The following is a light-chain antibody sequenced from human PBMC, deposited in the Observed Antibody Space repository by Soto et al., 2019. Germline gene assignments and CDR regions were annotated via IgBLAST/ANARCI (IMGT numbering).Light chain of an antibody. CDR1: QNVLYTSNNKNQ. CDR3: HQYHQPPYT. J-gene: IGKJ2*01. Sequence: DIVMTQSPDSLAVSLGERATINCKSSQNVLYTSNNKNQLAWYQQKPGQPPKLLIYWASTRESGVPDRFSGSGSGTTFTLTISSLQAEDVAVDYCHQYHQPPYTFGQGTKLEIK. V-gene: IGKV4-1*01. CDR2: WAS.